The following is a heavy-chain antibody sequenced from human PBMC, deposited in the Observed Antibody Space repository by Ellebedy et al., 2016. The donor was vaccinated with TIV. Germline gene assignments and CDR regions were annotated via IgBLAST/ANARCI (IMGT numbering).Heavy chain of an antibody. CDR2: ISGSGGST. CDR3: AKDRRGITMVRGVPRFFDY. D-gene: IGHD3-10*01. Sequence: GGSLRLSCAASGFTLSSYAMSWVRQAPGKGLEWVSAISGSGGSTYYADSVKGRFTISRDNSKNTLYLQMNSLRAEDTAVYYCAKDRRGITMVRGVPRFFDYWGQGTLVTVSS. J-gene: IGHJ4*02. CDR1: GFTLSSYA. V-gene: IGHV3-23*01.